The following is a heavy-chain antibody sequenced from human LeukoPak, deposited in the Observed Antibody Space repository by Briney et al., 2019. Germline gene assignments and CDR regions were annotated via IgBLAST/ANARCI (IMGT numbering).Heavy chain of an antibody. CDR1: GDSVSSGY. Sequence: PSETLSLSCNVSGDSVSSGYWTWIRQSPAKGLEWIGFIYDNGVTDYNPSLKSRLIISLATSKNQFSLNLRSVSAAASAIYYCAGRGHRYSRDWGQGILVTVSS. V-gene: IGHV4-4*09. J-gene: IGHJ1*01. D-gene: IGHD2-15*01. CDR2: IYDNGVT. CDR3: AGRGHRYSRD.